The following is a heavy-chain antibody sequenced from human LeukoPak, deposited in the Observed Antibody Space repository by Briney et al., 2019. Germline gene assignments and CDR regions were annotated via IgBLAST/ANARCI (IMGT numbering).Heavy chain of an antibody. CDR1: GGSFSGYY. CDR3: ARAYHSSWYLNWFDP. J-gene: IGHJ5*02. V-gene: IGHV4-38-2*01. Sequence: SETLSLTCAVYGGSFSGYYWGWIRQPPGKGLEWIGSIYNSGSTYYNPSLKSRVTISVDTSKNQFSLRLSSVTAPDTAVYYCARAYHSSWYLNWFDPWGQGTLVTVSS. CDR2: IYNSGST. D-gene: IGHD6-13*01.